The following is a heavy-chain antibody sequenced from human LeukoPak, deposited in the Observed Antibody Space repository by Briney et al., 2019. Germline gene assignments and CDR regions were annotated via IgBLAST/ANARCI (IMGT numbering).Heavy chain of an antibody. J-gene: IGHJ4*02. CDR3: ARGPKYFDY. Sequence: GGSLRLSCAASGFTFSSYAMHWVRQAPGQGLEWMGWINPNSGGTNYAQKFQRRVTMTRDTSISTAYMELSRLRSDDTAVYYCARGPKYFDYWGQGTLVTVSS. V-gene: IGHV1-2*02. CDR2: INPNSGGT. CDR1: GFTFSSYA.